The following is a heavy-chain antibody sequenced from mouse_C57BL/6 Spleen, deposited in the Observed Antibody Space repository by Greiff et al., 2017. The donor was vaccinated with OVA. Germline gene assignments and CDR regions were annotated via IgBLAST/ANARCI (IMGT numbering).Heavy chain of an antibody. V-gene: IGHV1-69*01. CDR2: IDPSDSYT. Sequence: VQLQQPGAELVMPGASVKLSCKASGYTFTSYWMHWVKQRPGQGLEWVGEIDPSDSYTNYNQKFKGKSTLTVDKSSSTAYMQLSSLTSEDSAVYYCASSYGLYAMDYWGQGTSVTVSS. CDR1: GYTFTSYW. J-gene: IGHJ4*01. CDR3: ASSYGLYAMDY. D-gene: IGHD1-1*01.